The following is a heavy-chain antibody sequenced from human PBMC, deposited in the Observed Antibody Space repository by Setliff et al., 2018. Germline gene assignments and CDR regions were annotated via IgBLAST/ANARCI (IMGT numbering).Heavy chain of an antibody. CDR2: INPSGGST. D-gene: IGHD3-10*01. J-gene: IGHJ4*02. Sequence: ASVKVSCKASGYTFTSYYMHWVRQAPGQGLEWMGIINPSGGSTSYAQKLQGRVTMTRNTSISTAYMELSSLRSEDTAVYYCAALWFGGLFLWGQGTLVTVSS. V-gene: IGHV1-46*01. CDR1: GYTFTSYY. CDR3: AALWFGGLFL.